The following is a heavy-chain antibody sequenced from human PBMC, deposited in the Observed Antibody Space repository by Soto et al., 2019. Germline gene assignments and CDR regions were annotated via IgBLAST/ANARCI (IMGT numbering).Heavy chain of an antibody. CDR3: ARAHYGDYLDFDY. V-gene: IGHV1-2*04. CDR2: INPNSGGT. D-gene: IGHD4-17*01. J-gene: IGHJ4*02. Sequence: ASVKVSFTASGYTFTGYYMHWVRQAPGQGLEWMGWINPNSGGTNYAQKFQGWVTMTRDTSISTAYMELSRLRSDDTAVYYCARAHYGDYLDFDYWGQGTLVTVSS. CDR1: GYTFTGYY.